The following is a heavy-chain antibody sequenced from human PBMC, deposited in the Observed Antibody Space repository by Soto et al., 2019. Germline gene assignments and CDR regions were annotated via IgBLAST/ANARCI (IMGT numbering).Heavy chain of an antibody. CDR1: GFTFSSYG. D-gene: IGHD6-13*01. V-gene: IGHV3-13*01. Sequence: GGSLRLSCAASGFTFSSYGMHWVRQATGKGLEWVSAIGTAGDTYYPGSVKGRSTISRENAKNSLYLQMNSLRAGDTAVYYCARGLGSSGGDDAFDIWGQGTMVTVS. CDR2: IGTAGDT. J-gene: IGHJ3*02. CDR3: ARGLGSSGGDDAFDI.